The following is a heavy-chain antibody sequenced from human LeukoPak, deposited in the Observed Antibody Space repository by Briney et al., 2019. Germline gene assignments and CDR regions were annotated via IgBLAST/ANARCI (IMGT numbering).Heavy chain of an antibody. J-gene: IGHJ4*02. Sequence: PGGSLRLSCAASGFTFSSYEMNWVRQAPGKGLEWVSYISSSGSTICYADSVKGRFTISRDNAKSSLYLQMNNLRAEDMAFYYCVKDFYSGSSGGFHYWGQGTLVIVSS. CDR1: GFTFSSYE. CDR2: ISSSGSTI. V-gene: IGHV3-48*03. CDR3: VKDFYSGSSGGFHY. D-gene: IGHD3-3*01.